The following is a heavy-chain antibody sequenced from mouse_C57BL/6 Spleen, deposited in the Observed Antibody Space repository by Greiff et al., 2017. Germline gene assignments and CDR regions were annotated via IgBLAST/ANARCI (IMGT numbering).Heavy chain of an antibody. J-gene: IGHJ4*01. D-gene: IGHD2-3*01. CDR1: GYTFTSYW. CDR3: ARSLLDGYYVDYAMDY. CDR2: INPSSGYT. Sequence: QVQLQQSGAELAKPGASVKLSCKASGYTFTSYWMHWVKQRPGQGLEWIGYINPSSGYTKYNQKFKDKATLTADQSSSTAYMQLSSLTYEDSAVYYCARSLLDGYYVDYAMDYWGQGTSVTVSS. V-gene: IGHV1-7*01.